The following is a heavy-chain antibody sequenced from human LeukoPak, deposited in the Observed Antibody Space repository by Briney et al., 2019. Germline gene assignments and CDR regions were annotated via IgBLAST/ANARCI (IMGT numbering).Heavy chain of an antibody. D-gene: IGHD6-19*01. J-gene: IGHJ4*02. Sequence: GGSLRLSCASSGFTFSSYAMSWVRQAPGKGLEWVSTIGGTGVRTYYADSVTGRFTISRDNAKNSLYLQMNSLRVEDTAVYYCAADSGGWYYFDYWGQGTLVTVSS. CDR2: IGGTGVRT. CDR3: AADSGGWYYFDY. CDR1: GFTFSSYA. V-gene: IGHV3-23*01.